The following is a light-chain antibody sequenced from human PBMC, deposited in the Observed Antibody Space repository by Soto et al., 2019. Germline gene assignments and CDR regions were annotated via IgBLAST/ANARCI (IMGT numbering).Light chain of an antibody. V-gene: IGLV2-23*01. J-gene: IGLJ1*01. CDR3: CLYLGANTYV. Sequence: QSALTQPASVSGSPGQSITISCTGTSSTVGGFNVVSWYQQHPGKAPKVIIYEGIKRPSGVSNRFSGSNSGSTASLTISGLQAEDEADYYCCLYLGANTYVFGTRTKV. CDR1: SSTVGGFNV. CDR2: EGI.